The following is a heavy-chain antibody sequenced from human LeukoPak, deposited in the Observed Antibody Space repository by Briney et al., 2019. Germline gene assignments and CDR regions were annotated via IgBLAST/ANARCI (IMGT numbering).Heavy chain of an antibody. Sequence: GGSLRLSCAASGFTFSSYAMHWVRQAPGKGLEWVAVISYDGSNKYYADSVKGRFTISRDNSKNTLYLQMNSLRAEDTAVYYCARDKGGMVPFDHWGQGTLVTVSS. J-gene: IGHJ4*02. D-gene: IGHD3-10*01. CDR1: GFTFSSYA. CDR2: ISYDGSNK. CDR3: ARDKGGMVPFDH. V-gene: IGHV3-30*04.